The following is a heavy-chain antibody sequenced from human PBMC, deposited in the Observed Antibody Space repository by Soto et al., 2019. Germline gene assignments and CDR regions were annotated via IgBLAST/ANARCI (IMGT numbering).Heavy chain of an antibody. Sequence: ASVKVSCKASGYTFTNHAIYWVRQAPGQRLEWMGWINAGNGNIKYSQTFQGRVTLTRDTSASTAYMELSSLRSEDTAVYYCATDSWVRGSNKWDFDYWGQGTRVTVSS. CDR3: ATDSWVRGSNKWDFDY. CDR2: INAGNGNI. CDR1: GYTFTNHA. D-gene: IGHD1-26*01. J-gene: IGHJ4*01. V-gene: IGHV1-3*01.